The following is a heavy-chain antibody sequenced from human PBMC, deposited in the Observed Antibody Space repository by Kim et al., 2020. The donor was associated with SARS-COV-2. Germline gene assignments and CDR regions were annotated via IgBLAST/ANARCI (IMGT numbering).Heavy chain of an antibody. D-gene: IGHD3-10*01. J-gene: IGHJ4*02. V-gene: IGHV3-33*01. Sequence: GGSLRLSCAASGFTFSSYGMHWVRQAPGKGLEWVAVIWYDGSNKYYADSVKGRFTISRDNSKNTLYLQMNSLRAEDTAVYYCASSYYYGSGSYSALDYWGQGTLVTVSS. CDR2: IWYDGSNK. CDR1: GFTFSSYG. CDR3: ASSYYYGSGSYSALDY.